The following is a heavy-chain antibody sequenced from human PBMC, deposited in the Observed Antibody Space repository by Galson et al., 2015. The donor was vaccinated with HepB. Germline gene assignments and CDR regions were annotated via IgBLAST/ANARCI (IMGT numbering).Heavy chain of an antibody. CDR1: GFTFSSYA. CDR2: ISGSGGST. Sequence: SLRLSCAASGFTFSSYAMSWVRQAPGKGLEWVSAISGSGGSTYYADSVKGRFTISRDNSKNTLYLQMNSLRAEDTAVYYCAKDRAQWELLSVFGYWGQGTLVTVSS. CDR3: AKDRAQWELLSVFGY. J-gene: IGHJ4*02. D-gene: IGHD1-26*01. V-gene: IGHV3-23*01.